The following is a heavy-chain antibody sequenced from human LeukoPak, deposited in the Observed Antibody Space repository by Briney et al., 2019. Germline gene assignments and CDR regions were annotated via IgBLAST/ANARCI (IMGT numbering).Heavy chain of an antibody. D-gene: IGHD3-10*02. V-gene: IGHV3-23*01. Sequence: GGSLRLSCAASGFTFSSYGMSWVRQAQGKGLEWVSAISGSGGNTYYADSVKGRFTISRDNSKNTLYLQMNSLRAEDTAVYYCAKDGPRTMIGSEYFQHWGQGTLVTVSS. CDR1: GFTFSSYG. CDR3: AKDGPRTMIGSEYFQH. CDR2: ISGSGGNT. J-gene: IGHJ1*01.